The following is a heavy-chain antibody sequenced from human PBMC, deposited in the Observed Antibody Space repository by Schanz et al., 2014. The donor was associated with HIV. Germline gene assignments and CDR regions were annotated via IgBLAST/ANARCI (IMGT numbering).Heavy chain of an antibody. CDR1: GLTFSSSI. Sequence: QVQLVESGGGVVQPGRSLRLSCTASGLTFSSSIMHWVLHSPCPVLSWVAVISYDGSNKYYADSVKGRFTISRDISKNTLYLHHNSLRAEDTAVYYCARGSGPYYYYYGMDVWVQGNTVTVSS. CDR3: ARGSGPYYYYYGMDV. CDR2: ISYDGSNK. V-gene: IGHV3-30*03. D-gene: IGHD3-10*01. J-gene: IGHJ6*02.